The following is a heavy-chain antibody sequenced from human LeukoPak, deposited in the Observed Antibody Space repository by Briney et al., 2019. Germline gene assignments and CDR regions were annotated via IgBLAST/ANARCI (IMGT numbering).Heavy chain of an antibody. CDR1: GGTFSSYA. CDR2: IIPIFGTA. V-gene: IGHV1-69*05. D-gene: IGHD3-22*01. Sequence: SVKVSCKASGGTFSSYAISWVRQAPGQGLEWMGGIIPIFGTANYAQKFQGRVTITTDESTSTAYMELSSLRSEDTAVYYCARDLSTSITMIPWTRGAFDIWGQGTMVTVSS. J-gene: IGHJ3*02. CDR3: ARDLSTSITMIPWTRGAFDI.